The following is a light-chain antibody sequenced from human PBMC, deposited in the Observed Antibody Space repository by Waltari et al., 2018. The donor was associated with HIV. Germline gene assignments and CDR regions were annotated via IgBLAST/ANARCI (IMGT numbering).Light chain of an antibody. CDR3: AAWDARLNEYL. J-gene: IGLJ1*01. Sequence: QSVLTQPHSASGTPGQRVIISCSGSNSHVGSDVVNWYQQLPVTAPKLLITVDNERPSGGPVRFSGSKSGASASLAISDLQSEDEAEYYCAAWDARLNEYLFGTGTKVTVL. CDR1: NSHVGSDV. CDR2: VDN. V-gene: IGLV1-44*01.